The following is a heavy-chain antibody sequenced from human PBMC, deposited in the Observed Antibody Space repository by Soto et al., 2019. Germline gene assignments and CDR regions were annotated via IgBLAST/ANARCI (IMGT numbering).Heavy chain of an antibody. D-gene: IGHD3-16*01. CDR3: AREFGSGYDYVWGSYRHMDY. J-gene: IGHJ4*02. CDR2: IYYSGRT. Sequence: QVQLQESGPGLVKPSQTLSLTCTVSGGSINGGDYYWSWIRQPPGKGLEWIGYIYYSGRTYYNPSPKSRVTMSVDTSKSQFSLKLSSVTAADTAVYYCAREFGSGYDYVWGSYRHMDYWGQGTLVTVSS. V-gene: IGHV4-30-4*01. CDR1: GGSINGGDYY.